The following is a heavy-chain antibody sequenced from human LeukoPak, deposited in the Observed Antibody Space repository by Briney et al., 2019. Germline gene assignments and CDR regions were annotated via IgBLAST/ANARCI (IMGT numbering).Heavy chain of an antibody. V-gene: IGHV3-21*01. CDR2: ISSSSSYI. J-gene: IGHJ4*02. CDR3: ARVRSGTSCYD. D-gene: IGHD2-2*01. CDR1: GFTFSSYS. Sequence: GGSLRLSCAASGFTFSSYSMNWVRQAPGKGLEWVSSISSSSSYIYYADSVKGRFTISRDDAKNSLYPQMNSLRAEDTAVYYCARVRSGTSCYDWGQGTLVTVSS.